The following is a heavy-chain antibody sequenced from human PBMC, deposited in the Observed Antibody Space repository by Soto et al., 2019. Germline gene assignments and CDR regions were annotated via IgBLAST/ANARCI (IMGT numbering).Heavy chain of an antibody. D-gene: IGHD6-13*01. CDR2: ISWNSGSI. CDR3: AKDSGADDSSSWFYYYYMDV. V-gene: IGHV3-9*01. CDR1: GFTFDDYA. Sequence: EVQLVESGGGLVQPGRSLRLSCAASGFTFDDYAMHWVRQAPGKGLEWVSGISWNSGSIGYADSVRGRITISRDNAKNSLYLQMNSLRAEDTALYYCAKDSGADDSSSWFYYYYMDVWGKGTTVTVSS. J-gene: IGHJ6*03.